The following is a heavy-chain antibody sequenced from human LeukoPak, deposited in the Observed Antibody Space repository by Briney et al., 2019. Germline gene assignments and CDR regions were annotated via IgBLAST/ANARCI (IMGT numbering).Heavy chain of an antibody. J-gene: IGHJ3*02. CDR3: ARTIRCITMVQGVPPDAFDI. D-gene: IGHD3-10*01. V-gene: IGHV3-21*01. CDR1: GFTFSSYS. Sequence: GGSLRLSCAASGFTFSSYSMNWVRQAPGKGLEWVSSISSSSSYIYYADSVKGRFTISRDNAKNSLYLQMNSLRAEDTAVYYCARTIRCITMVQGVPPDAFDIWGQGTMVTVSS. CDR2: ISSSSSYI.